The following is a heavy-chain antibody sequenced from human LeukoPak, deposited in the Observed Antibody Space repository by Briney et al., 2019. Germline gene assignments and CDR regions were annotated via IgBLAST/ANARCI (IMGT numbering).Heavy chain of an antibody. J-gene: IGHJ4*02. CDR2: FYYSGST. V-gene: IGHV4-39*01. D-gene: IGHD6-13*01. Sequence: PSETLSLTCTVSGGSISSRPYSWGWIRQPPGKGLEWLGSFYYSGSTYYKPSLKSRVTIFVDTSKNQFSLKLSSVTAADTAVYYCARLVVSSWYHEVLLGRDYWGQGTLVTVSS. CDR1: GGSISSRPYS. CDR3: ARLVVSSWYHEVLLGRDY.